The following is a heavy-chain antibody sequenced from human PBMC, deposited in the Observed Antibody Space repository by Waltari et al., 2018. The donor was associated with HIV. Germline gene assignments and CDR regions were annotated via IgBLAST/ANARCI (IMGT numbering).Heavy chain of an antibody. D-gene: IGHD2-15*01. J-gene: IGHJ4*02. CDR2: IKSKTDGGTT. V-gene: IGHV3-15*01. Sequence: EVQLLESGGRLGTPGGSLRLTCAASGFQFMHPWMSWVRLAPGKGLEWVGRIKSKTDGGTTDYAAPVKGRFTISRDDSKNTLYLQMNSLKTEDTAVYYCSTTPARGDHWGQGTLVTVSS. CDR1: GFQFMHPW. CDR3: STTPARGDH.